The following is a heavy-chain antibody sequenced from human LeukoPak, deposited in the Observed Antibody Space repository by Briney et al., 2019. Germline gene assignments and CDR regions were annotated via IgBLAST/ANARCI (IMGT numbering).Heavy chain of an antibody. Sequence: GGSLRLSCAASGFTFSSYAMHWVRQAPGKGLEWVAVISYDGSNKYHADSVKGRFTISRDNSKNTLYLQMNSLRAEDTAVYYCARAVPKILTGPRGYNWFDPWGQGTLVTVSS. CDR2: ISYDGSNK. J-gene: IGHJ5*02. CDR1: GFTFSSYA. CDR3: ARAVPKILTGPRGYNWFDP. D-gene: IGHD3-9*01. V-gene: IGHV3-30*04.